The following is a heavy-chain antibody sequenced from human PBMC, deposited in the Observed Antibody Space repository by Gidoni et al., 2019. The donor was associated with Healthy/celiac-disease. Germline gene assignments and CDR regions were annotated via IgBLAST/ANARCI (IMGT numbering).Heavy chain of an antibody. V-gene: IGHV4-59*01. D-gene: IGHD4-17*01. Sequence: QVQLQESGPGLVKPSETLSLTCPVSGGSISSYYWSWIRQPPGKGLEWIGYIYYSGSTNYNPSLKSRVTISVDTSKNQFSLKLSSVTAADTAVYYCARSSDYGDYVGDYWGQGTLVTVSS. CDR3: ARSSDYGDYVGDY. CDR1: GGSISSYY. J-gene: IGHJ4*02. CDR2: IYYSGST.